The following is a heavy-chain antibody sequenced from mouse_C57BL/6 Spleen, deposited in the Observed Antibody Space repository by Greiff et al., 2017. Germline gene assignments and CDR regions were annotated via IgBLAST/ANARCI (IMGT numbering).Heavy chain of an antibody. Sequence: VQLQQPGAELVKPGASVKMSCKASGYTFTSYWINWVKQRPGQGLEWIGDIYPGSGSTNYNEKLKSKATLTVDTCSRTAYLQLSSLTSGDSAFYYCARRYGLDYWGQGTTLTVSS. CDR2: IYPGSGST. CDR1: GYTFTSYW. D-gene: IGHD2-14*01. J-gene: IGHJ2*01. V-gene: IGHV1-55*01. CDR3: ARRYGLDY.